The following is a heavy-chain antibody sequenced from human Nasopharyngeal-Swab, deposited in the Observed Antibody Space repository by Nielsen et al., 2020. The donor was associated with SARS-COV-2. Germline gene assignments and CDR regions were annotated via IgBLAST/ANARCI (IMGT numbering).Heavy chain of an antibody. J-gene: IGHJ6*02. Sequence: QDPGEWVGWGSAISGSGGSTYYADSVKGRFTISRDNSKNTLYLQMNSLRAEDTAVYYCAKVARDIVVVPAAMKAYYYYGMDVWGQGTTVTVSS. D-gene: IGHD2-2*01. V-gene: IGHV3-23*01. CDR2: ISGSGGST. CDR3: AKVARDIVVVPAAMKAYYYYGMDV.